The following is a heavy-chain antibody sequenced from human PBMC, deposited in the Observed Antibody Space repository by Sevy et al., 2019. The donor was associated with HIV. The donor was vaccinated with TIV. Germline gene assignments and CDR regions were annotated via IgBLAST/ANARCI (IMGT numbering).Heavy chain of an antibody. CDR3: ARDIATYSTGSYIRYFDY. CDR2: ITSDATYI. Sequence: GGSLRLSCAASGFTFSRYTMHWVRQAPGKGLEWVSSITSDATYISYADELRGRFTISREKAKNSLFLQMSSLRAEDKAVYFCARDIATYSTGSYIRYFDYWGQGTLVTVSS. J-gene: IGHJ4*02. CDR1: GFTFSRYT. D-gene: IGHD6-19*01. V-gene: IGHV3-21*06.